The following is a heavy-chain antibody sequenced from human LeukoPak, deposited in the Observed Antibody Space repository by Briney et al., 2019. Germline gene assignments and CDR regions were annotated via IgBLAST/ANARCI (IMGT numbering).Heavy chain of an antibody. J-gene: IGHJ4*02. D-gene: IGHD5-12*01. V-gene: IGHV4-59*08. CDR3: ARQSSGYSGLFDY. CDR2: IYYSGST. Sequence: PSETLSLTCTVSGGSISSSYWSWIRQPPGKGLEWIGYIYYSGSTNYNPSLKSRVTISVDTSKNQFSLKLSSVTAADTAVYYCARQSSGYSGLFDYWGQGTLVTVSS. CDR1: GGSISSSY.